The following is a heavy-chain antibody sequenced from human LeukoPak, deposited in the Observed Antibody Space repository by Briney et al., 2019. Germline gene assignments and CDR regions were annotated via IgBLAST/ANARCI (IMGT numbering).Heavy chain of an antibody. J-gene: IGHJ4*02. Sequence: PSETLSLSCTVSGGSIGSYYWSWIRQPAGKGLEWIGRIYSSGSTNYNPSLKSRVTMSVDTSKNQFSLKLSSVTAADTAVYYCARGMASYYGSFDYWGPGTLVTVSS. CDR3: ARGMASYYGSFDY. V-gene: IGHV4-4*07. CDR1: GGSIGSYY. CDR2: IYSSGST. D-gene: IGHD1-26*01.